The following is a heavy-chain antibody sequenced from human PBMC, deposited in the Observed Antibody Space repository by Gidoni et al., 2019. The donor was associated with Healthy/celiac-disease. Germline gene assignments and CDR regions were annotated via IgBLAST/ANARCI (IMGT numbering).Heavy chain of an antibody. CDR2: INPSGGST. Sequence: QVQLVQSGAAVKKPGASVKVSCKASGYTFTSYYMHWVRKAPGQGLEWMGIINPSGGSTSYAQKFQGRVTMTRDTSTSTVYMELSSLRSEDTAVYYCARDPNNYGSGSYLFDYWGQGTLVTVSS. J-gene: IGHJ4*02. D-gene: IGHD3-10*01. CDR3: ARDPNNYGSGSYLFDY. V-gene: IGHV1-46*01. CDR1: GYTFTSYY.